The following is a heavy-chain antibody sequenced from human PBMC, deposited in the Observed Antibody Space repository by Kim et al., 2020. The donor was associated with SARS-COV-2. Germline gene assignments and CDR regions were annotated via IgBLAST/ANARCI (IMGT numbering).Heavy chain of an antibody. D-gene: IGHD5-18*01. CDR3: ARDTLRYSYGSH. Sequence: SVKVSCKASGGTFSSYAISWVRQAPGQGLEWMGRIIPILGIANYAQKFQGRVTITADKSTSTAYMELSSLRSEDTAVYYCARDTLRYSYGSHWGQGTLVIVSS. CDR2: IIPILGIA. CDR1: GGTFSSYA. J-gene: IGHJ4*02. V-gene: IGHV1-69*04.